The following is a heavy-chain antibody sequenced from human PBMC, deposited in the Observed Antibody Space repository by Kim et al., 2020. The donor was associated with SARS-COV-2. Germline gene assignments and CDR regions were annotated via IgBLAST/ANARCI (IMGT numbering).Heavy chain of an antibody. J-gene: IGHJ4*02. CDR3: AHRGGSSSGYEVAGDY. Sequence: SGPTLVKPTQTLTLTCTFSGFSLTTSGVGVGWIRQPPGKALEWLALIYWDDDERYSPSLKSRLTITKDISKKQVVLTMTNMDPVDTATYYCAHRGGSSSGYEVAGDYWGQGTLVTVSS. CDR2: IYWDDDE. V-gene: IGHV2-5*02. D-gene: IGHD6-13*01. CDR1: GFSLTTSGVG.